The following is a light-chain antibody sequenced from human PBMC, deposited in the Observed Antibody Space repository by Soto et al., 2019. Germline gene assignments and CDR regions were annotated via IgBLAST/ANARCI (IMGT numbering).Light chain of an antibody. J-gene: IGKJ4*01. V-gene: IGKV1-6*01. CDR2: AAS. CDR3: QQDHSFPFT. CDR1: QGITDD. Sequence: AIQMTQSPSSLSATVGDRVTITCRASQGITDDLSWYQKKPGRAPKLLIYAASSSQNGVPPRFSGSGSGTDFILTITSLQPEDFATYYCQQDHSFPFTFGGGTKVEIK.